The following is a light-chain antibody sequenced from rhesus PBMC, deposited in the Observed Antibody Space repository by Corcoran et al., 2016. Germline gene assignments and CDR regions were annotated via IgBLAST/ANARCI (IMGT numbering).Light chain of an antibody. CDR3: QQHNSTPLT. J-gene: IGKJ4*01. Sequence: DIQMTQSPSSLSASVGDRVTITCRASQTISSYLAWYQQKPWKVPKLLIYAASTLQSGVPSRFSGTGSGTDFTLTISSLQPEDFATYYCQQHNSTPLTFGGGTKVEIK. CDR1: QTISSY. V-gene: IGKV1-44*03. CDR2: AAS.